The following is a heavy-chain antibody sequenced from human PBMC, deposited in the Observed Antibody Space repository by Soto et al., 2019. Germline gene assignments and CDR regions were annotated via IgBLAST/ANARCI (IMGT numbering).Heavy chain of an antibody. CDR1: GFTFSSYW. J-gene: IGHJ4*02. CDR2: IKQDGSET. Sequence: EVQLVESGGGLVQPGGSLRLSCGASGFTFSSYWMNWVRQAPGKGLEWVANIKQDGSETSYVDSVKGRFTISRDNAKNSLDLQMDSLRAEDTAVYYCARVDDSAWYTRDYWGQGTLVTVSS. D-gene: IGHD6-19*01. V-gene: IGHV3-7*01. CDR3: ARVDDSAWYTRDY.